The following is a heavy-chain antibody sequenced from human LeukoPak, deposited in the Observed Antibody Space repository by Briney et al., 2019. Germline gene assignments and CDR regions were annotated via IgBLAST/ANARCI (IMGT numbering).Heavy chain of an antibody. D-gene: IGHD3-9*01. CDR3: ARAPPTGYFDWPPRHFGY. J-gene: IGHJ4*02. V-gene: IGHV4-61*02. CDR1: GDSISNAAYY. Sequence: SETLSLTCSVSGDSISNAAYYWSWIRQPAGKGLEWIGRIYPSGSTNYNPSLKSRVTISVDTSKNQFSLRLSSVTAADTAVYYCARAPPTGYFDWPPRHFGYWGQGTLVTVSS. CDR2: IYPSGST.